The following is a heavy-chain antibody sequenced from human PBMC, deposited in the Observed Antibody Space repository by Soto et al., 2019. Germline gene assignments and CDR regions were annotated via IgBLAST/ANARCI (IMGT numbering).Heavy chain of an antibody. D-gene: IGHD2-15*01. CDR2: ISGSGGST. CDR1: GFAFSSYA. J-gene: IGHJ4*02. Sequence: GGCLRHSCAASGFAFSSYAMSWVRQAPGKGLEWVSAISGSGGSTYYADSVKGRFTISRDNSKNTLYLQMNSLRAEDTAVYYCEKDALVAATSEYFDYWGQGTLVTVSS. V-gene: IGHV3-23*01. CDR3: EKDALVAATSEYFDY.